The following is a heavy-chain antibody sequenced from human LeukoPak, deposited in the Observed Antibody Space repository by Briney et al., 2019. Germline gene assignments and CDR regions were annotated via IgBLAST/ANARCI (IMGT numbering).Heavy chain of an antibody. Sequence: SEGSCGGKASRWRRQAHEQKNEWMGGIIPIFGTANYAQKFQGRVTITADESTSTAYMELNSLRSEDTAMYYCARLMDYYASGTYAAYAMDVWGKGTTITVTS. D-gene: IGHD3-10*01. V-gene: IGHV1-69*01. CDR3: ARLMDYYASGTYAAYAMDV. CDR2: IIPIFGTA. CDR1: EGSCGGKA. J-gene: IGHJ6*04.